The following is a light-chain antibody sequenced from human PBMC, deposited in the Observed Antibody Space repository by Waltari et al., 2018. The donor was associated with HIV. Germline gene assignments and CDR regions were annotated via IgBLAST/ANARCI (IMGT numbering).Light chain of an antibody. CDR1: SRGVTYNHP. CDR3: FSYGGSLHV. CDR2: DVT. J-gene: IGLJ1*01. Sequence: QSALTQPRPVSGSPGPSVPISCPGASRGVTYNHPVSWYQHHPGKAPKLIIYDVTKGPSGVPDRFSGSKSGNTASLTISGLQAEDEADYYCFSYGGSLHVFGTGTEVTVL. V-gene: IGLV2-11*01.